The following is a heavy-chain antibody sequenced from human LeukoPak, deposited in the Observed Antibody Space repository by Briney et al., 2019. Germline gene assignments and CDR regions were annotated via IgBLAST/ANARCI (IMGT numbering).Heavy chain of an antibody. D-gene: IGHD5-18*01. CDR2: IYYSGST. CDR3: ARKGGYTYGYDY. CDR1: GGSISSYS. Sequence: SETLSLTCTVSGGSISSYSWTWIRQPPGKGLEWLGYIYYSGSTNYNPSLKSRVTISLDTSQNQCSLNLSSVTAADTAVYYCARKGGYTYGYDYWGQGALVTVSS. J-gene: IGHJ4*02. V-gene: IGHV4-59*01.